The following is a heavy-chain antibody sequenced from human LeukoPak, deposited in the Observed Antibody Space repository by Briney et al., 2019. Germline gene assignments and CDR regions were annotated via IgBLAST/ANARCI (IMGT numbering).Heavy chain of an antibody. CDR1: GFTFSSYA. J-gene: IGHJ6*02. CDR2: ISYDGSNK. CDR3: AGVQAATHGYYYYGMDV. V-gene: IGHV3-30*04. Sequence: GGSLRLSCAASGFTFSSYAMHWVRQAPGKGLEWVAVISYDGSNKYYADSVKGRFTISRDNSKNTLYLQMNSLRAEDTAVYYCAGVQAATHGYYYYGMDVWGQGTTVTVSS. D-gene: IGHD2-15*01.